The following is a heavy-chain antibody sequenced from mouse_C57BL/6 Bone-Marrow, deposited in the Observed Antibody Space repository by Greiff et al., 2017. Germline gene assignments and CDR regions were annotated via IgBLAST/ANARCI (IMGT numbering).Heavy chain of an antibody. CDR1: GFSFNTYA. CDR3: VRDYYGSLPWFAY. CDR2: IRSKSNNYAT. D-gene: IGHD1-1*01. Sequence: LVESGGGLVQPKGSLKLSCAASGFSFNTYAMNWVRQAPGKGLEWVARIRSKSNNYATYYADSVKDRFTISRDDSESMLYLQMNNLKTEDTAMYYCVRDYYGSLPWFAYWGQGTLVTVSA. V-gene: IGHV10-1*01. J-gene: IGHJ3*01.